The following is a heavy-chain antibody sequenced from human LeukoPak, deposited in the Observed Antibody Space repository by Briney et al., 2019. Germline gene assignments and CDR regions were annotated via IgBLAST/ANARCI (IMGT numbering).Heavy chain of an antibody. V-gene: IGHV4-39*01. D-gene: IGHD1-7*01. J-gene: IGHJ4*02. CDR2: IYYSGTT. Sequence: SETLSLTCTVSGGSISSSSYYWGWIRQPPGKGLEWIGSIYYSGTTYYNPSLKSRVTISVDTSKNQFSLKLSSVTAADTAVYYCARHGTTRGGSHLFDYWGQGTLVTVSS. CDR1: GGSISSSSYY. CDR3: ARHGTTRGGSHLFDY.